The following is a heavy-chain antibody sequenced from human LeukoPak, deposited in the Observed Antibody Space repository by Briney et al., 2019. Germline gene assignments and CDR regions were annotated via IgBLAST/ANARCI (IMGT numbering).Heavy chain of an antibody. CDR3: ARDPPAVSTNTYG. Sequence: PGGSLRLSCVPSGVIVSNNYMIWVRQAPGKGLEWVSLIYSGGDTDYADSVKGRFTISRDNSKNILYLQMNSLRVDDTAVYYCARDPPAVSTNTYGWGQGSLVTVSS. CDR1: GVIVSNNY. J-gene: IGHJ1*01. V-gene: IGHV3-66*01. CDR2: IYSGGDT. D-gene: IGHD6-13*01.